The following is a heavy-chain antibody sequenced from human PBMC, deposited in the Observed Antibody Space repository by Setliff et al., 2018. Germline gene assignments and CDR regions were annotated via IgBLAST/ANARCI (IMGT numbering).Heavy chain of an antibody. CDR3: ARLHYDYVWGSYRTSDYYYYYYMDV. J-gene: IGHJ6*03. CDR2: IYYSGST. CDR1: GGYISSSSYY. V-gene: IGHV4-39*01. Sequence: SETLSLTCTVSGGYISSSSYYWGWIRQPPGKGLEWIGSIYYSGSTYYNPSLKSRVTISVDTSKNQFSLKLSSVTAADTAVYYCARLHYDYVWGSYRTSDYYYYYYMDVWGKGTTVTVSS. D-gene: IGHD3-16*02.